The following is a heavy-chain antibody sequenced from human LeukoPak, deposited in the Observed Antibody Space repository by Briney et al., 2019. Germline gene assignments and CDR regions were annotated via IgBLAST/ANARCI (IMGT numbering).Heavy chain of an antibody. CDR1: GFTFSSYS. V-gene: IGHV3-21*01. CDR3: ARFRRDDYSYRYRDASDI. CDR2: ISSSSAYI. Sequence: PGRSLRLSCAASGFTFSSYSMNWVRQAPGKGLEWVSSISSSSAYIYYADSVKGRFTISRDNAKNSLFLQMNSLRAEDTAVYYCARFRRDDYSYRYRDASDIWGQGTMVTVSS. J-gene: IGHJ3*02. D-gene: IGHD3-16*02.